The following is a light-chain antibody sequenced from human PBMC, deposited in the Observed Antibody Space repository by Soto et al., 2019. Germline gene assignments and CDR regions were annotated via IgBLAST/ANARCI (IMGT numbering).Light chain of an antibody. V-gene: IGKV3-20*01. CDR1: QSVSNNY. J-gene: IGKJ1*01. CDR2: VAS. CDR3: QQYGSSPGT. Sequence: EIVLTQSPGTLSLSPGERATLSCRASQSVSNNYLAWYQQKPGQAPRLLIYVASNRATGIPDRFSGSGSGTDFTLTINRLEPEDFAVYYCQQYGSSPGTFGQGTKVDIK.